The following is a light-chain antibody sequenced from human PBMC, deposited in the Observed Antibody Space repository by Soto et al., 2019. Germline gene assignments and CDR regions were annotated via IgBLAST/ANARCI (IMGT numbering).Light chain of an antibody. CDR3: AAWDDSLNGLV. Sequence: QSVLTQPPSASGTPGQGVTISCSGSSSNIGSNPVNWYQQLPGTAPKLLIYSINQRPSGVPDRFSGSKSGTSASLAISGLQSEDEADYYCAAWDDSLNGLVFGGGTKLTVL. V-gene: IGLV1-44*01. CDR2: SIN. CDR1: SSNIGSNP. J-gene: IGLJ2*01.